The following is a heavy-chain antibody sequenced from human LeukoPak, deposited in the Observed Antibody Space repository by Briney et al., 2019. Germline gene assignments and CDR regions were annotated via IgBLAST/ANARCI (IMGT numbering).Heavy chain of an antibody. D-gene: IGHD6-13*01. CDR3: ARNSSPGSSSSCFNY. Sequence: ASVKVSCKASGYTFTNNFMHWVRQAPGQGLEWIGIINPSGDNTWYAQKFQGRVTMTRDMATSTDYLEVSSLRSEDTAVYYCARNSSPGSSSSCFNYWGRGTLAT. CDR2: INPSGDNT. CDR1: GYTFTNNF. V-gene: IGHV1-46*01. J-gene: IGHJ4*02.